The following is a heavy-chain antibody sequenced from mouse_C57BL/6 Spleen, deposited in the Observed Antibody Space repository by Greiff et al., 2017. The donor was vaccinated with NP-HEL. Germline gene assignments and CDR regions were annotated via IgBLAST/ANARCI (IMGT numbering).Heavy chain of an antibody. CDR1: GYTFTEYT. V-gene: IGHV1-62-2*01. Sequence: VQLQQSGAELVKPGASVKLSCKASGYTFTEYTIHWVKQRSGQGLEWIGWFYPGSGSIKYNEKFKDKATLTADKSSSTVYMEFSRLTSEDSAVYFCARHEDGVNWDRRGFAYWGQGTLVTVSA. CDR2: FYPGSGSI. D-gene: IGHD4-1*01. CDR3: ARHEDGVNWDRRGFAY. J-gene: IGHJ3*01.